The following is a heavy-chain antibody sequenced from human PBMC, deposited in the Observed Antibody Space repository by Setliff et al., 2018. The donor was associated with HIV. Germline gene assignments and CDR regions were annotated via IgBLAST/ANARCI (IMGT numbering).Heavy chain of an antibody. J-gene: IGHJ1*01. D-gene: IGHD2-2*01. CDR1: GGSITSYY. V-gene: IGHV4-4*09. CDR3: ARGESTTWDLAEYFQH. CDR2: IFDSGTT. Sequence: PSETLPLTCTVSGGSITSYYWNWIRQSPGKGLEWIGYIFDSGTTKYNPSVTSRVTISVDASKNQFFLQLISVTAADTAVYYCARGESTTWDLAEYFQHWGHGTLVTVSS.